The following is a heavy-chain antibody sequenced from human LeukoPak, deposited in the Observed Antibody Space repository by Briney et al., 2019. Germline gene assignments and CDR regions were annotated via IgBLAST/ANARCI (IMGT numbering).Heavy chain of an antibody. D-gene: IGHD6-6*01. Sequence: ASVKVSCKASGYTFTGYYMHWVRQAPGQGLEWMGWINPNSGGTNYAQKFQGRVTMTRDTSISTAYMELSRLRSDDTAVYYCARVYSSSSDDQYYYYYYMDVWGKGTTVTVSS. V-gene: IGHV1-2*02. CDR3: ARVYSSSSDDQYYYYYYMDV. CDR1: GYTFTGYY. CDR2: INPNSGGT. J-gene: IGHJ6*03.